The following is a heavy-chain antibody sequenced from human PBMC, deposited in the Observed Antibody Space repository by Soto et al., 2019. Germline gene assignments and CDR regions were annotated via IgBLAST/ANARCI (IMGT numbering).Heavy chain of an antibody. Sequence: QVQLQQWGAGLLKPSETLSLTCAVYGGSFRNYYWSWIRQPPGKGLEWIGEINHSGSTNYNPSLKSRVTISVDTSKHQFSLKLSSVTAADTAVYYCPYGDYNYWGQGTLVTVSS. CDR3: PYGDYNY. D-gene: IGHD4-17*01. J-gene: IGHJ4*02. CDR1: GGSFRNYY. CDR2: INHSGST. V-gene: IGHV4-34*01.